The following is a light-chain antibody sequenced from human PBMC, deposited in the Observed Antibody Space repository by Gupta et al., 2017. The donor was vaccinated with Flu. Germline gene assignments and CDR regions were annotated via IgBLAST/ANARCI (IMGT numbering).Light chain of an antibody. CDR2: DTS. Sequence: DIQVSQSPSSLSASVGDRVTITCRASQNINNFLNWYQKRPGKAPNLLIYDTSKLQSGVPSRFTGTGSGTDFALTVSGLQLEDFATYYCQQSHSAPWAFGQGTEVEVK. CDR3: QQSHSAPWA. V-gene: IGKV1-39*01. CDR1: QNINNF. J-gene: IGKJ1*01.